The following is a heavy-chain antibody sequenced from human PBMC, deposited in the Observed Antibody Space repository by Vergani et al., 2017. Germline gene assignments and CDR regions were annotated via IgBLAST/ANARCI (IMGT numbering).Heavy chain of an antibody. D-gene: IGHD5-24*01. J-gene: IGHJ3*02. CDR1: GCTFSSYT. V-gene: IGHV1-69*02. CDR2: IIPFLGIA. Sequence: QVQLVQSGAEVKKPGSSVKVSCKASGCTFSSYTISWVRQAPGQGLEWMGRIIPFLGIANYAQKFQGRVTITADKSTSTAYMELSSLRSEDTAVYYCEGRRDGYIYYALGSWGERTMVTLSS. CDR3: EGRRDGYIYYALGS.